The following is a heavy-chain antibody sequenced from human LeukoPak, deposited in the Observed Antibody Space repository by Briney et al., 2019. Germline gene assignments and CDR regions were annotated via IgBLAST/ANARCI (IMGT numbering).Heavy chain of an antibody. CDR2: IYYSGST. CDR3: ARDSIAAAGPGAFDY. D-gene: IGHD6-13*01. Sequence: SETLFLTCTVSGGSISSYYWSWIRQPPGKGLEWIGYIYYSGSTNYNPSLKSRVTISVDTSKNQFSLKLSSVTAADTAVYYCARDSIAAAGPGAFDYWGQGTLVTVSS. V-gene: IGHV4-59*01. J-gene: IGHJ4*02. CDR1: GGSISSYY.